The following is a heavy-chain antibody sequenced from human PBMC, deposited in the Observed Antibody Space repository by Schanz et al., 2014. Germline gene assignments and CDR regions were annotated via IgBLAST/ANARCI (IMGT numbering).Heavy chain of an antibody. CDR3: ARLDSSSWYPRY. D-gene: IGHD6-13*01. CDR2: ISGSGSST. Sequence: EAQLLESGGGLVQPGGSLRLACAASGFTFSKYGVHWVRQAPGKGLDWVSAISGSGSSTYYADSVKGRFTTSRDNGKKSMYLQMNSLRAEDTAVYYCARLDSSSWYPRYWGQGTLVTVSS. CDR1: GFTFSKYG. V-gene: IGHV3-48*04. J-gene: IGHJ4*02.